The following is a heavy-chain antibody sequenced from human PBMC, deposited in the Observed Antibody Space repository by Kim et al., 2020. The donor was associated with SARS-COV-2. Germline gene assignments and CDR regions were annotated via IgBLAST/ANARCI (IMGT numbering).Heavy chain of an antibody. J-gene: IGHJ5*02. D-gene: IGHD2-15*01. V-gene: IGHV4-59*01. Sequence: SETLSLTCTVSGGSISSYYWSWIRQPPGKGLEWIGYIYYSGSTNYNPSLKSRVTISVDTSKNQFSLKLSSVTAADTAVYYCARGTIAATGKFDPWGQGTLVTVSS. CDR2: IYYSGST. CDR3: ARGTIAATGKFDP. CDR1: GGSISSYY.